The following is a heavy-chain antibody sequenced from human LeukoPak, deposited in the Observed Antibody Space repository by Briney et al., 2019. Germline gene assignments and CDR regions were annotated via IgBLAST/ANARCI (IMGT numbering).Heavy chain of an antibody. CDR3: ARESNSSSPFDY. V-gene: IGHV1-2*02. D-gene: IGHD6-6*01. CDR2: INPNSGGT. Sequence: ASVKVFCKASGYTFTGYYMHWVRQAPGQGLEWMGWINPNSGGTNYAQKFQGRVTMTRDTSISTAYMELSRLRSDDTAVYYCARESNSSSPFDYWGQGTLVTVSS. CDR1: GYTFTGYY. J-gene: IGHJ4*02.